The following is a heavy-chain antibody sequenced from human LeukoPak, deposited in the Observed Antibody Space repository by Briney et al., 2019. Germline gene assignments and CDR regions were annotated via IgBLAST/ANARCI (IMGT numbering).Heavy chain of an antibody. J-gene: IGHJ4*02. D-gene: IGHD4-23*01. V-gene: IGHV4-34*01. Sequence: SETLSLTCAVYGGSFSGYYWSWIRQPPGKGLEWIGEINHSGSTNYNPSLKSRVTISVDTSKNQFSLKLSSVTAADTAVYCCARDWTTVVTKYFDYWGQGTLVTVSS. CDR3: ARDWTTVVTKYFDY. CDR1: GGSFSGYY. CDR2: INHSGST.